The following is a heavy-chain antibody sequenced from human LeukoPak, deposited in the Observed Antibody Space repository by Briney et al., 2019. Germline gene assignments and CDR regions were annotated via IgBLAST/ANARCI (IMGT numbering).Heavy chain of an antibody. D-gene: IGHD2-2*01. CDR3: ARGRGYCSSTSCQNFDY. CDR2: IGTAGDT. J-gene: IGHJ4*02. Sequence: AGGSLRLSCAASGFTFSSYDMHWVRQATGKGLEWVSAIGTAGDTYYPGSVKGRFTISRENAKNSLYLQMNSLRAGDTAVCYCARGRGYCSSTSCQNFDYWGQGTLVTVSS. CDR1: GFTFSSYD. V-gene: IGHV3-13*01.